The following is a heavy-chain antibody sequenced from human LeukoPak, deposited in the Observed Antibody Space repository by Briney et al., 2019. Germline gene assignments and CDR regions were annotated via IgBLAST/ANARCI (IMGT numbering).Heavy chain of an antibody. D-gene: IGHD3-22*01. CDR3: AKFHDSYYYDGSGYNY. CDR2: ISGSGGST. CDR1: GFTFSSYA. J-gene: IGHJ4*02. V-gene: IGHV3-23*01. Sequence: GGSLRLSCAASGFTFSSYAMSWVRQAAGKGLEWVAAISGSGGSTYYADSVKGRFTISRDNSKNTLYLQMNSLRAEDTAVYYCAKFHDSYYYDGSGYNYWGQGTLVTVSS.